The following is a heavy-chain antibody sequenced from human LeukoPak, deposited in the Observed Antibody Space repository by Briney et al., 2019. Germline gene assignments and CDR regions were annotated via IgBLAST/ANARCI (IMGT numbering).Heavy chain of an antibody. J-gene: IGHJ4*02. D-gene: IGHD3-10*01. CDR1: GFTVSSNY. V-gene: IGHV3-53*01. Sequence: GGSLRLSCAASGFTVSSNYMSWVRQAPGKGLEWVSFIYSGGSTYYADSVKGRFTISRDNSKNRLYLQMNSLRAEDTAVYYCARVSGDYVKYWGQGTLVTVSS. CDR3: ARVSGDYVKY. CDR2: IYSGGST.